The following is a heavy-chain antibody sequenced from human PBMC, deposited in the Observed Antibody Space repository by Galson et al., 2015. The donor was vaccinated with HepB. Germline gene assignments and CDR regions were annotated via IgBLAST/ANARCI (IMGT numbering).Heavy chain of an antibody. V-gene: IGHV3-23*01. CDR3: AKGGSSSPRGASGD. D-gene: IGHD3-10*01. CDR1: GFTFSSYA. CDR2: ISGSGAST. J-gene: IGHJ4*02. Sequence: SLRLSCAASGFTFSSYAMSWVRQTPGKGLEWVSVISGSGASTYFADSVKGRFTISRDNSKNTLYLQMNSLRAEDTAVYYCAKGGSSSPRGASGDWGQGTLVTASS.